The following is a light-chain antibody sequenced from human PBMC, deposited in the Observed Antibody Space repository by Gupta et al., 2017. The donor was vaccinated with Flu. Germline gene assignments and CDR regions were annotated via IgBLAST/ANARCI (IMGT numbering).Light chain of an antibody. V-gene: IGLV1-44*01. CDR3: AAWDDSLNGYV. Sequence: QSVLTQPPSASGTPGQRVTISCSGSSSNIGSKAVNWYQQLPGTAPKLLIYSNNHRPSGVPDRFSCSKSGTSASLAISGLQSEDEADYYCAAWDDSLNGYVFGTGTKVTVL. J-gene: IGLJ1*01. CDR1: SSNIGSKA. CDR2: SNN.